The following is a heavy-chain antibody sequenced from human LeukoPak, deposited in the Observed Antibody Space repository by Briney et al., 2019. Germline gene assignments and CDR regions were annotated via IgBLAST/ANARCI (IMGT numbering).Heavy chain of an antibody. CDR3: ATRSVMDV. CDR1: GFSFNFYH. CDR2: ISGDSYDI. Sequence: GGSLRLSCVASGFSFNFYHMNWVRQAPGKGLEWVSSISGDSYDIYYADSVKGRFTISRDNAKNSLFPQMNSLGVEDTAVYFCATRSVMDVWGQGTTVTVSS. V-gene: IGHV3-21*01. J-gene: IGHJ6*02.